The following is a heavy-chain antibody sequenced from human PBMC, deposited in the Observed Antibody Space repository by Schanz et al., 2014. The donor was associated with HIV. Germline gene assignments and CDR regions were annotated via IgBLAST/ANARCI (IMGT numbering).Heavy chain of an antibody. D-gene: IGHD3-10*01. Sequence: QVQLVESGGGLVKAGGSLRLSCAASGFTFSTCGMHWVRQAPGKGLEGVAFIWYDGSNKYYADSVKGRFTISRDNAKNSLYLQMNSLRAEDTAIYYCAKENPLYYYTHGGPFDIWGQGTMLTVSS. CDR3: AKENPLYYYTHGGPFDI. V-gene: IGHV3-33*03. CDR2: IWYDGSNK. CDR1: GFTFSTCG. J-gene: IGHJ3*02.